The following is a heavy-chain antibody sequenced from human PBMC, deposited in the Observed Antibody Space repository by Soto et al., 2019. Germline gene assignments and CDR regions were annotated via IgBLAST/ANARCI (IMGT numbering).Heavy chain of an antibody. CDR1: GGSFSGYY. Sequence: PSETLSLTCAVYGGSFSGYYWIWLRQPPGNGLDWFGDINHSVITYYNPSIKSRVTISVDTSKTHFSLKLTSVTAADTAVYYCARGSIVLMVYAIRRDHYGMDVWGQGITVTVSS. J-gene: IGHJ6*02. CDR3: ARGSIVLMVYAIRRDHYGMDV. V-gene: IGHV4-34*01. D-gene: IGHD2-8*01. CDR2: INHSVIT.